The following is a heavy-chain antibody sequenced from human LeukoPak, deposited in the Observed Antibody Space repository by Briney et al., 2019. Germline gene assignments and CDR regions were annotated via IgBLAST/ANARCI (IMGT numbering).Heavy chain of an antibody. CDR3: AREGYCSGGSCYPEYFQH. V-gene: IGHV4-34*01. Sequence: SETLSLTCAVYGGSFSGYYWSWIRQPPGKGLEWLGEINHSGSTNYNPSLKSRVTISVDTSKNQFSLKLSSVTAADTAVYYCAREGYCSGGSCYPEYFQHWGQGTLVTVSS. CDR2: INHSGST. CDR1: GGSFSGYY. D-gene: IGHD2-15*01. J-gene: IGHJ1*01.